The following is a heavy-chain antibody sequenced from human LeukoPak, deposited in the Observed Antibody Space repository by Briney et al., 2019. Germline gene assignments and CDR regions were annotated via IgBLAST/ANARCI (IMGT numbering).Heavy chain of an antibody. J-gene: IGHJ4*02. CDR1: GFTSSNYW. CDR3: AKVRGYDYGDSFFDY. CDR2: ISGSGGST. D-gene: IGHD4-17*01. V-gene: IGHV3-23*01. Sequence: GGSLRLSCAASGFTSSNYWMHWVRKAPGKGLEWVSAISGSGGSTYYADSVKGRSTISRDNSKNTLYLQMNSLRAEDTAVYYCAKVRGYDYGDSFFDYWGQGTLVTVSS.